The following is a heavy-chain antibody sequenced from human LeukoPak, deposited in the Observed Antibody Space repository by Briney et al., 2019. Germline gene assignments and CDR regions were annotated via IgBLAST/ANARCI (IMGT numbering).Heavy chain of an antibody. CDR3: AKEGDVEMATAPDY. Sequence: GGSLRLSGAASGFTYSSYAMSWVRQAPGKGLEWVSAISGSGGSTYYADSVKGRFTISRDNSKNTLYLQMNSLRAEDTAVYYCAKEGDVEMATAPDYWGQGTLVTVSS. D-gene: IGHD5-24*01. CDR2: ISGSGGST. J-gene: IGHJ4*02. V-gene: IGHV3-23*01. CDR1: GFTYSSYA.